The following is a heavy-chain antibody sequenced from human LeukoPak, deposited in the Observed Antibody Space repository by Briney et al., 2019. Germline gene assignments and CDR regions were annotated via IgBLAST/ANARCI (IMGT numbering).Heavy chain of an antibody. CDR3: ATRAVLVRGVIITQYYFDY. D-gene: IGHD3-10*01. CDR1: GYTLSELS. Sequence: GASVKVSCKVSGYTLSELSMHWVRQAPGKGLEWMGGFVPEDSETIYPQKFQGRVTMTEDTSSDTAYMELSSLRSEDTAVYYCATRAVLVRGVIITQYYFDYWGQGTLVTVSS. V-gene: IGHV1-24*01. J-gene: IGHJ4*02. CDR2: FVPEDSET.